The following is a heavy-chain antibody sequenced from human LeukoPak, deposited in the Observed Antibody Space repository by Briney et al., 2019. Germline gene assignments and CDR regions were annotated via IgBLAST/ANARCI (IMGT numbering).Heavy chain of an antibody. Sequence: ASVKVSCKASGYTFTGYYMHWVRQAPGQGLEWMGWINPNSGGTNYAQKFQGRVTMTRDTSISTAYMELSRLRSDDTAVYYCARPGTFADLWSGYPDYWGQGTLVTVSS. D-gene: IGHD3-3*01. V-gene: IGHV1-2*02. CDR2: INPNSGGT. CDR3: ARPGTFADLWSGYPDY. CDR1: GYTFTGYY. J-gene: IGHJ4*02.